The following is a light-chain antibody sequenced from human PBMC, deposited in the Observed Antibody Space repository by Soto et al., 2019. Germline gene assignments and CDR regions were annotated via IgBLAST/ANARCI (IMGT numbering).Light chain of an antibody. J-gene: IGKJ1*01. CDR2: AVS. V-gene: IGKV1-39*01. CDR3: QQSYSTPMWT. Sequence: DIQMTQSPSSLSASVGDRVTITCQASQDISNYLNWYQQKPGKAPKVLIYAVSSLQSGVPSRFSGSGSGTDFTLTISSLQPEDSATYYCQQSYSTPMWTFGQGTKVDIK. CDR1: QDISNY.